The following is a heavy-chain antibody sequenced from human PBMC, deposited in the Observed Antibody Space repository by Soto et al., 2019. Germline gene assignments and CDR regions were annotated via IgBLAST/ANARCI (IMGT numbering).Heavy chain of an antibody. CDR1: GFTFSSYD. J-gene: IGHJ6*02. Sequence: ESGGGLVQPGGSLRLSCAASGFTFSSYDMHWVRQATGKGLEWVSAIGTAGDTYYPGSVKGRFTISRENAKNSLYLQMNSLRAGDTAVYYCARGRRYNLDYYYGMDVWGQGTTVTVSS. D-gene: IGHD1-20*01. V-gene: IGHV3-13*01. CDR3: ARGRRYNLDYYYGMDV. CDR2: IGTAGDT.